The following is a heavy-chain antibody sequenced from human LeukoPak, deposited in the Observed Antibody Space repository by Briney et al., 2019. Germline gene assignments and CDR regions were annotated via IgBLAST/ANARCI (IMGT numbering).Heavy chain of an antibody. CDR2: SYYSGST. J-gene: IGHJ4*02. D-gene: IGHD6-19*01. CDR3: ARVGSGSFDY. V-gene: IGHV4-59*01. Sequence: SETLSLTCSVSGGSISTYYWSWIRQPPGKGLEWIGYSYYSGSTNSNPSLKSRVTISVDTSENQFSLKLNSVTAADTAVYYCARVGSGSFDYWGQGTLVTVSS. CDR1: GGSISTYY.